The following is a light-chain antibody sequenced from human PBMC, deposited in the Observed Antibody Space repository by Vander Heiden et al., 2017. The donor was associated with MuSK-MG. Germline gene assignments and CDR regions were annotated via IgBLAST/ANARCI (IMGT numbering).Light chain of an antibody. Sequence: DIVMTQSPLSLPVTPGEPGSISCRSSQSLLHSNGYNYLDWYLQKPGQSPQLLIYLGSYRASGVPDRFSGSGSGTDFTLKISRVEAEDVGVYYCMQALQTPRTFGQGTKLEIK. CDR1: QSLLHSNGYNY. J-gene: IGKJ2*01. V-gene: IGKV2-28*01. CDR3: MQALQTPRT. CDR2: LGS.